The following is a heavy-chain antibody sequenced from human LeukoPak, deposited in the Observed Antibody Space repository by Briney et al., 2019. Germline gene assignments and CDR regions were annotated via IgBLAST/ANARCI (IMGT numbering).Heavy chain of an antibody. CDR1: GGSISRCY. D-gene: IGHD3-9*01. J-gene: IGHJ4*02. CDR3: ARELLRHDILTGSYFDY. CDR2: IYYSGST. V-gene: IGHV4-59*01. Sequence: SETLSLTCTESGGSISRCYWSSIRQPPGKGMGWMGYIYYSGSTNYNPSLKSRVTISVDTSKNQFSLKLSSVTAADTAVYYCARELLRHDILTGSYFDYWGQGTLVTVSS.